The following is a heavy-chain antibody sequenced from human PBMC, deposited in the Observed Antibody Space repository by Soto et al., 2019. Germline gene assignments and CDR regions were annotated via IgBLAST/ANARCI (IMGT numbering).Heavy chain of an antibody. D-gene: IGHD3-22*01. J-gene: IGHJ4*02. Sequence: QVQLVQSGAEVKKPGASVKVSCKASGYTFTNYYMHWLRQAPGQGLEWIGIIKASGGSTSYAQNFQGRVTMTRDTSTTTVYMELSSLRSEDTAVYYCAREDESSGYQVVGWGQGPLVTVSS. CDR3: AREDESSGYQVVG. V-gene: IGHV1-46*01. CDR1: GYTFTNYY. CDR2: IKASGGST.